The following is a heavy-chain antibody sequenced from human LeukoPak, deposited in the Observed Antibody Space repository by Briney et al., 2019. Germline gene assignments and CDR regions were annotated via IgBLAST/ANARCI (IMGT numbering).Heavy chain of an antibody. D-gene: IGHD3-10*01. V-gene: IGHV3-21*01. CDR3: ARAYYGSGSGFDY. CDR1: GFTFSSYS. CDR2: ISSSSSYI. Sequence: GGSLRLSCAASGFTFSSYSMNWVRQAPGKGLEWVSSISSSSSYIYYADSVKGRFTISRDNAKNSLYLQMNSLRAEDTAVYYRARAYYGSGSGFDYWGQGTLVTVSS. J-gene: IGHJ4*02.